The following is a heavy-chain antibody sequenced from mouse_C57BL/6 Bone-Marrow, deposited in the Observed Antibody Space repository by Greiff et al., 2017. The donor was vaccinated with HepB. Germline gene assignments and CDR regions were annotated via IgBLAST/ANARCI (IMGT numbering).Heavy chain of an antibody. J-gene: IGHJ2*01. CDR1: GYTFTSYW. CDR3: ARGITTEVATDY. D-gene: IGHD1-1*01. V-gene: IGHV1-59*01. CDR2: IDPSDSYT. Sequence: QVQLQQPGAELVRPGPSVKLSCKASGYTFTSYWMHWVKQRPGQGLEWIGVIDPSDSYTNYNQKFKGKATLTVDTSSSTAYMQLSSLTSEDSAVYYCARGITTEVATDYWGQGTTLTVSS.